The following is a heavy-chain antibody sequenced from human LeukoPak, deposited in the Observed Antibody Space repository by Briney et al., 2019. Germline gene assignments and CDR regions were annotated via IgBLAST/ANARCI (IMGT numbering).Heavy chain of an antibody. CDR3: ADCDRD. V-gene: IGHV3-23*01. Sequence: GGSLRLSCAASGFTVSSYAMHWVRQAPGKGLEWVSSIFGNGDKTYYADSVKGRFTVSSDYSKNTLFLQMHSLYCANTLAYCGADCDRDWGQGTLVTVSS. CDR2: IFGNGDKT. CDR1: GFTVSSYA. J-gene: IGHJ4*02. D-gene: IGHD2-21*02.